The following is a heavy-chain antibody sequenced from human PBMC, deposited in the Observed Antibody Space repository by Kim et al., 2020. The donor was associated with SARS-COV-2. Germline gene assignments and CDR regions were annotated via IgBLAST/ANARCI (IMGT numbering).Heavy chain of an antibody. V-gene: IGHV4-34*01. D-gene: IGHD4-4*01. CDR3: AIGHPVSSFYYYYDMDV. J-gene: IGHJ6*02. Sequence: SETLSLTCAVYGGSFSGYYWSWIRQPPGKGLEWIGEINHSGSTNYNPSLKSRVTISVDTSKNQFSLKLSSVTAADTAVYYFAIGHPVSSFYYYYDMDVWVQGTTVTVSS. CDR1: GGSFSGYY. CDR2: INHSGST.